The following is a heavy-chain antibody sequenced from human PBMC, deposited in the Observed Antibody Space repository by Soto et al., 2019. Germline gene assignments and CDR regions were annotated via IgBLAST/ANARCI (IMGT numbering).Heavy chain of an antibody. CDR3: VVQQKLPWVNA. V-gene: IGHV5-51*01. CDR2: IYPGDSDA. Sequence: RGESLKISCKGSGYTFSGYWIGWVRQMSGKGLEWMGIIYPGDSDARYSPSFQGQVTISADESITTAYLQWDSLKASDTAIYYCVVQQKLPWVNAWGQGTLVTVSS. J-gene: IGHJ5*02. D-gene: IGHD1-1*01. CDR1: GYTFSGYW.